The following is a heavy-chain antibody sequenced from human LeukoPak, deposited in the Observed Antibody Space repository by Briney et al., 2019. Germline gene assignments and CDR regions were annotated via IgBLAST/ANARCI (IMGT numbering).Heavy chain of an antibody. D-gene: IGHD3-22*01. J-gene: IGHJ6*02. CDR1: GGTFSSYA. Sequence: ASVKVSCKASGGTFSSYAIIWVRQAPGQGLEWMGRIIPILGIANYAQKFQGRVTITADKSTSTAYMELSSLRSEDTAVYYCARHYDSSGKRGSYYYYGMDVWGQGTTVTVSS. CDR2: IIPILGIA. V-gene: IGHV1-69*04. CDR3: ARHYDSSGKRGSYYYYGMDV.